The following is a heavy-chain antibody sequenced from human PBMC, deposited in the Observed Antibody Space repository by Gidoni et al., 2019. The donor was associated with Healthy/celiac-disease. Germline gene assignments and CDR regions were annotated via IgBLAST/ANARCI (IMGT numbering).Heavy chain of an antibody. CDR3: ARRTYYYDSSGYYAHFDY. Sequence: EVQLEQSGAEVKKHGESLKISCKGSGYSLTSYWIGWVRQMPGKGLEWMGIIYPGDSDPRYRPSFQGQVTISADKSISTAYLQWSSLKASDTAMYYCARRTYYYDSSGYYAHFDYWGQGTLVTVSS. D-gene: IGHD3-22*01. CDR2: IYPGDSDP. CDR1: GYSLTSYW. J-gene: IGHJ4*02. V-gene: IGHV5-51*01.